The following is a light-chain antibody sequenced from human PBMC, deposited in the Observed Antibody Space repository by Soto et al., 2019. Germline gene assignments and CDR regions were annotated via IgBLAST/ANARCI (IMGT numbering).Light chain of an antibody. J-gene: IGLJ1*01. CDR1: SGDIGRYNR. CDR2: EVT. CDR3: SSYTNINTRACV. V-gene: IGLV2-14*01. Sequence: SALTQPASVSGSAGQSITIACTGTSGDIGRYNRVSWYQQHPGKAPKLIIYEVTDRPSGVSNRFSGSKSGNTASLTISGLQAEDEAEYYCSSYTNINTRACVFGTGTKVTVL.